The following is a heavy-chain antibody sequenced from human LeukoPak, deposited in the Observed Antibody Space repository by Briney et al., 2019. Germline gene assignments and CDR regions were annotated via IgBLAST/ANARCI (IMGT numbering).Heavy chain of an antibody. CDR2: IKQDGSEK. Sequence: GGSLRLSCAASEFTFSSYWMSWVRQAPGKGLEWVANIKQDGSEKYYVDSVKGRFTISRDNAKNSLYLQMNSLRAEDTAVYYCARDYYDSSGYYHVGYFDYWGQGTLVTVSS. CDR3: ARDYYDSSGYYHVGYFDY. J-gene: IGHJ4*02. CDR1: EFTFSSYW. D-gene: IGHD3-22*01. V-gene: IGHV3-7*01.